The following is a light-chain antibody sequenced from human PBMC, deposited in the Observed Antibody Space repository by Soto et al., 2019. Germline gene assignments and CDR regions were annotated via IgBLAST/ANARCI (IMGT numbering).Light chain of an antibody. CDR3: QQRSNWPPS. CDR1: QSVSSY. Sequence: EIVLTQSPATLSLSPGERATLSCRASQSVSSYLAWYQQKPGQAPRLLIYDSSNRATGIPARFSGSGSGTDFTRTSSSLEPEDFAVYYCQQRSNWPPSFGGGTKVEIK. J-gene: IGKJ4*01. CDR2: DSS. V-gene: IGKV3-11*01.